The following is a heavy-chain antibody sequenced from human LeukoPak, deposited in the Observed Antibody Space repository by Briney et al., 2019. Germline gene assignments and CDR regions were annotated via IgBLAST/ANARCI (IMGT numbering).Heavy chain of an antibody. Sequence: SETLSLTCTVSGGSISSYYWSWIRQPPGKGLEWIGYIYYSGSTNYNPSLKSRVTISVDTSKNQFSLKLSSVTAADTAVYYCARAVRGYSYGPFDYWGQGTLVTVSS. J-gene: IGHJ4*02. CDR3: ARAVRGYSYGPFDY. CDR1: GGSISSYY. CDR2: IYYSGST. V-gene: IGHV4-59*01. D-gene: IGHD5-18*01.